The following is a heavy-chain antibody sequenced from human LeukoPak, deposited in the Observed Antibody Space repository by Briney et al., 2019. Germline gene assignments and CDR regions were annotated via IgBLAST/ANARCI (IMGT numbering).Heavy chain of an antibody. V-gene: IGHV3-33*01. D-gene: IGHD3-3*01. J-gene: IGHJ4*02. CDR3: GRDWRTESPDY. CDR1: GFTFSSFG. CDR2: IWHDGTQK. Sequence: PGRSLRLSCVASGFTFSSFGMHWVRQAPGKGLEWVAVIWHDGTQKYYAESVKGRFSISRDDSKNTVYLEMNSLRAEDTAVYYCGRDWRTESPDYWGQGTLLTVSS.